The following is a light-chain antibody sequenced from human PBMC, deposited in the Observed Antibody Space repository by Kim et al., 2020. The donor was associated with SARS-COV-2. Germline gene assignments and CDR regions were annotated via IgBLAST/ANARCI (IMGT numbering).Light chain of an antibody. CDR1: SLRSYY. Sequence: SSELTQDPAVSVALGQTVRITCQGDSLRSYYATWYQQKPGQAPIVVIYGKNNRPSGIPDRFSGSSYGDTGSVTITGTQAGDEADYYCNSRGSNDNVLFGG. J-gene: IGLJ2*01. CDR2: GKN. CDR3: NSRGSNDNVL. V-gene: IGLV3-19*01.